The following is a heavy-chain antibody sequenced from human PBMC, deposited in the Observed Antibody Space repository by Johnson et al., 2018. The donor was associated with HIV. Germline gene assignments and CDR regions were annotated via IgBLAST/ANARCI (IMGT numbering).Heavy chain of an antibody. CDR2: IWYDGSNK. D-gene: IGHD3-3*01. Sequence: QVQLVESGGGVVQPGKSLRLSCAASGFTFSGYAIHWVRQAPGKGLEWVAVIWYDGSNKYYADSVKGRFTISRDNSKNTIYLQMNSLRVEDTAVYYCAKPYYDFLSGYYEYNAFDIWGQGTLVTVSS. CDR3: AKPYYDFLSGYYEYNAFDI. J-gene: IGHJ3*02. CDR1: GFTFSGYA. V-gene: IGHV3-33*06.